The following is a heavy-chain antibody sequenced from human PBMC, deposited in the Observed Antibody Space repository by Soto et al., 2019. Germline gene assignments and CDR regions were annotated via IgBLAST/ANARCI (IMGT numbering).Heavy chain of an antibody. D-gene: IGHD2-2*01. J-gene: IGHJ6*02. CDR2: LYHIGCT. CDR1: GYSISSGNY. V-gene: IGHV4-38-2*01. Sequence: SETLSLTCAVSGYSISSGNYWAWIRQPPGRGLEWIGSLYHIGCTHYNTSLKSRVTISVDTSKNHFSLELSSVTAADTAIYYCRSSTSCYDESCVDVWGQGTMVTVSS. CDR3: RSSTSCYDESCVDV.